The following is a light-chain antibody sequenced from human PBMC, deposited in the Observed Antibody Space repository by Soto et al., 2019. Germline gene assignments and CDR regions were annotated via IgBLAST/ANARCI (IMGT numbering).Light chain of an antibody. CDR1: QTIDIY. CDR2: GAS. CDR3: QQTYSDIS. J-gene: IGKJ4*01. V-gene: IGKV1-39*01. Sequence: DIQLTQSPSSLSASVGDSVTITCRASQTIDIYLNWFQQKPGEPPRLLIYGASTLHDGVPSRFSGSGSGADFTLTISGLQPEDFASYHCQQTYSDISFGGGTKV.